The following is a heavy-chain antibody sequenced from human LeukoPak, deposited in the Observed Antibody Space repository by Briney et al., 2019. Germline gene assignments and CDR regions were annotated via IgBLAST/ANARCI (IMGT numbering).Heavy chain of an antibody. CDR3: ARLSSHYGDYKVDP. CDR1: GYTFTSYD. CDR2: MNPHSGKT. D-gene: IGHD4-17*01. J-gene: IGHJ5*02. Sequence: ASVKVSCKATGYTFTSYDINWVRQATGQGLEWMGWMNPHSGKTGYAQNFQGRVTMTRDTSISIAYMELSSLRSEDTAVYYCARLSSHYGDYKVDPWGQGTLVTVSS. V-gene: IGHV1-8*02.